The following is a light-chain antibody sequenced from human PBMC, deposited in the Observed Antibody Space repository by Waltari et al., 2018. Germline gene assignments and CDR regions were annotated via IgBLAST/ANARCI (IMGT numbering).Light chain of an antibody. Sequence: QSALTHPAYVSGSPGQSITISCTGTSSDVGHYNLVSWYQQHPGKAPQLIICEGSKRPSGVSNRFSGSKFGNTASLTISGLQAEDEADYYCCSYAAYSPVLFGGGTKVTVL. CDR3: CSYAAYSPVL. J-gene: IGLJ2*01. CDR1: SSDVGHYNL. CDR2: EGS. V-gene: IGLV2-23*01.